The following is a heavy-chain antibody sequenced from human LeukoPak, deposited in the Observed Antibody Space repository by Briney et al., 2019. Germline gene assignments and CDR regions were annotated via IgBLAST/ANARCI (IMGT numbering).Heavy chain of an antibody. Sequence: GRSVRLSCAASGFIFSSYGMHWARQAPGKGLEWVAVIWYDGSNKYYADSVKGRFTISRDNSKHTLYVQMNSLRAEDTAVYYCARDVDILTCYYSWFDYWGQGTLVTVSS. CDR1: GFIFSSYG. CDR2: IWYDGSNK. CDR3: ARDVDILTCYYSWFDY. J-gene: IGHJ4*02. V-gene: IGHV3-33*01. D-gene: IGHD3-9*01.